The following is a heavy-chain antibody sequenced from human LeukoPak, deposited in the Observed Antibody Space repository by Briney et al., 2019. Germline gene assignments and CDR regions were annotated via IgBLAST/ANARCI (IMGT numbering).Heavy chain of an antibody. V-gene: IGHV4-59*11. CDR1: GGSISSHY. Sequence: SETLSLTCTVSGGSISSHYWSWIRQPPGKGLEWIGYIYYSGSTNYNPSLKGRVTISVDTSKNQFSLKLSSVTAADTAVYYCARHYSGSYSQPEEIDYWGQGTLVTVSS. D-gene: IGHD1-26*01. CDR3: ARHYSGSYSQPEEIDY. CDR2: IYYSGST. J-gene: IGHJ4*02.